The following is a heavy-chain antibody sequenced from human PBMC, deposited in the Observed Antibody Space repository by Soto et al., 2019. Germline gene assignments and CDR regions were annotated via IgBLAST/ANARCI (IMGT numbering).Heavy chain of an antibody. D-gene: IGHD1-7*01. V-gene: IGHV3-23*01. CDR2: ISGSGGST. CDR3: AKDSGVTLGTWTPMPLMDV. Sequence: EVQLLESGGGLVQPGGPLRLSCAASGFTFKNFAMSWVRQAPGRGLDWVSGISGSGGSTYYADSVKGRFTISRDNSKNTLYLQMNSLRAEDTAVYYCAKDSGVTLGTWTPMPLMDVWGQGTTVTVSS. CDR1: GFTFKNFA. J-gene: IGHJ6*02.